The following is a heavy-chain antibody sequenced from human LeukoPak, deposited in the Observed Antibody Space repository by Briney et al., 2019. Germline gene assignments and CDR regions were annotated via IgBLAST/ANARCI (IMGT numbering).Heavy chain of an antibody. D-gene: IGHD4-11*01. J-gene: IGHJ6*02. Sequence: SETLSLTCTVSGGSISSGGYYWSWIRQHPGKGLEWIGYIYYSGSTYYNPSLKSQVTISVDTSKNQFSLKLSSVTAADTAVYYCARDHDYSNRYYYYGMDVWGQGTTVTVSS. V-gene: IGHV4-31*01. CDR2: IYYSGST. CDR1: GGSISSGGYY. CDR3: ARDHDYSNRYYYYGMDV.